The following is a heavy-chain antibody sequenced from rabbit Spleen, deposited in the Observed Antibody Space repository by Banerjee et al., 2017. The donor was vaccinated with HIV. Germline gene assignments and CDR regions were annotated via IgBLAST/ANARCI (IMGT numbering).Heavy chain of an antibody. CDR1: GIDFNSYY. CDR2: IDPVFGIT. D-gene: IGHD8-1*01. CDR3: ARDGAGGSYFAL. V-gene: IGHV1S7*01. J-gene: IGHJ4*01. Sequence: QLVESGGGLVQPGGSLKLSCKASGIDFNSYYMSWVRQAPGKGLEWIGYIDPVFGITYYASWVNGRFSISRENAQNTVFLQMTSLTAADTATYFCARDGAGGSYFALWGQGTLVTVS.